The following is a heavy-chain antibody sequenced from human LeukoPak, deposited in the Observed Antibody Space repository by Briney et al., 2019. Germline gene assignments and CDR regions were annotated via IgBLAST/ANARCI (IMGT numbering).Heavy chain of an antibody. CDR3: ARLLLTGEGGVDY. Sequence: ASVKVSCKASGGTFSSYAISWVRQAPGQGLEWMGGIIPIFGTANYAQKFQGRVTITADESTSTAYMELSSLRSEDTAVYYCARLLLTGEGGVDYWGQGTLVTVSS. V-gene: IGHV1-69*13. CDR2: IIPIFGTA. D-gene: IGHD3-10*01. CDR1: GGTFSSYA. J-gene: IGHJ4*02.